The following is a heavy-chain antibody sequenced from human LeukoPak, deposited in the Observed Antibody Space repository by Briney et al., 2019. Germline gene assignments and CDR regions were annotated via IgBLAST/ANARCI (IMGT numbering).Heavy chain of an antibody. CDR1: GFTVSSNY. D-gene: IGHD6-13*01. CDR3: ASPLGYSNAFDI. J-gene: IGHJ3*02. V-gene: IGHV3-66*01. CDR2: IYSGGST. Sequence: GGSLRLSCAASGFTVSSNYMTWVRQGPGKGLEWVSVIYSGGSTYYADSVKGRFTISRDNSKITLYLQMNSLRAEDTAVYYCASPLGYSNAFDIWGQGTMVTVSS.